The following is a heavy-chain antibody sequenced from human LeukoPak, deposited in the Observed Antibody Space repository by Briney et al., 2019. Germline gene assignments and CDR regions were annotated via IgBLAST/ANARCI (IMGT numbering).Heavy chain of an antibody. CDR3: TRTYSSSSIDY. Sequence: SETLSLTCTVSGGPVSSYYWSWIRQPPGQGLEWIAYMFYSGSTNHNPSLKSRVTISIDTSKNQFSLKMSSVTAADTAVYYCTRTYSSSSIDYWGQGTLVTVSS. CDR1: GGPVSSYY. J-gene: IGHJ4*02. CDR2: MFYSGST. V-gene: IGHV4-59*02. D-gene: IGHD6-6*01.